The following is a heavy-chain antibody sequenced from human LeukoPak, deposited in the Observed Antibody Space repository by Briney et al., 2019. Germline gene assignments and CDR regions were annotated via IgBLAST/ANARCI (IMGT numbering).Heavy chain of an antibody. V-gene: IGHV3-53*01. Sequence: GGSLRLSCAASGFTVSSNYMSWVRQAPGKGLEWVSVIYSGGGTYYADSVKGRFTISRDNSKNTLYLQMNSLRAEDTAVYYCARVSPSIAAFSYWGQGTLVTVSS. D-gene: IGHD6-6*01. CDR1: GFTVSSNY. CDR2: IYSGGGT. J-gene: IGHJ4*02. CDR3: ARVSPSIAAFSY.